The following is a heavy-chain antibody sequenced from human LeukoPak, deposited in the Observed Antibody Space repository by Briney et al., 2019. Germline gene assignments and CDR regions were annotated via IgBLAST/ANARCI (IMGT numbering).Heavy chain of an antibody. D-gene: IGHD3-22*01. J-gene: IGHJ4*02. CDR1: GFTFSSYW. Sequence: GGSLRLSCAASGFTFSSYWMHWVRQAPGKGLVWVSRINSDGSSTSYADSVKGRFTISRDNAKNTLYLQMNSLRAEDTAVYYCARDRAYYDTSGYLGDFDSWGQGTLVTVSS. CDR3: ARDRAYYDTSGYLGDFDS. CDR2: INSDGSST. V-gene: IGHV3-74*01.